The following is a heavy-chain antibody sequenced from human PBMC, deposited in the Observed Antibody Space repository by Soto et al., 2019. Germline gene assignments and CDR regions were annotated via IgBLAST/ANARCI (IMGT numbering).Heavy chain of an antibody. CDR3: ATTGRDFWSASRFGP. D-gene: IGHD3-3*01. J-gene: IGHJ5*02. CDR2: IRQDGNEK. CDR1: GFTFSDYW. Sequence: GGSLRLSCAASGFTFSDYWMTWVRQAPGKGLEWVANIRQDGNEKYYVGSVQGRFSISRDNTENSLYLQMNSLRAADTAVYYCATTGRDFWSASRFGPWGQGTLVTVSS. V-gene: IGHV3-7*01.